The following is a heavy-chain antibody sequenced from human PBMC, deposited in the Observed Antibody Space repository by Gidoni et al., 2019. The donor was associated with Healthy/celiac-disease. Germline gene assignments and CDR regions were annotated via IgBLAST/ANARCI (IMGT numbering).Heavy chain of an antibody. CDR1: GFTFSSYD. V-gene: IGHV3-13*01. CDR2: IGTAGDT. D-gene: IGHD6-13*01. Sequence: EVQLVESGGGLVQPGGSLRLSCAASGFTFSSYDMHWVRQATGKGLEWVSAIGTAGDTYYPGSVKGRFTISRENAKNSLYLQMNSLRAEDTAVYYCARDTAAGAFDIWGQGTMVTVSS. CDR3: ARDTAAGAFDI. J-gene: IGHJ3*02.